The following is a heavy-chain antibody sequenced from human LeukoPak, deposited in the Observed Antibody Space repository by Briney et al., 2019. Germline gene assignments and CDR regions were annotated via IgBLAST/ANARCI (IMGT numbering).Heavy chain of an antibody. CDR3: ARDNGDYWFDY. Sequence: SVKVCCKASGYTFTGYYMHWVRQAPGQGLEWMGWINPNSGGTNYAQKFQGRVTMTRDTSISTAYMELTRLRSDDTAVYYCARDNGDYWFDYWGQGTLVTVSS. D-gene: IGHD4-17*01. J-gene: IGHJ4*02. CDR2: INPNSGGT. CDR1: GYTFTGYY. V-gene: IGHV1-2*02.